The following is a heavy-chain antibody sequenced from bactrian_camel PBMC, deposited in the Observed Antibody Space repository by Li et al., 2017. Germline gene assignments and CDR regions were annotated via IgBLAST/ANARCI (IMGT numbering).Heavy chain of an antibody. J-gene: IGHJ4*01. CDR3: AAATNIACAYSDVTREATYNY. CDR2: IWATTGRT. CDR1: GYLYSRYC. Sequence: DVQLVESGGGSVQAGGSLRLSCAASGYLYSRYCMGWFRQVPGKEREGVAAIWATTGRTHYADSVRDRFTIPQGNAKNTLYLQMNSLKPEDTARYYCAAATNIACAYSDVTREATYNYWGQGTQVTVS. V-gene: IGHV3S59*01. D-gene: IGHD1*01.